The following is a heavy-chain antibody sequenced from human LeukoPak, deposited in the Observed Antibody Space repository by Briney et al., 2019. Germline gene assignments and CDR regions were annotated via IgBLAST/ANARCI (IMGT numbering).Heavy chain of an antibody. CDR3: AKKYSTGLDP. Sequence: ETLSLTCAVSGGSISSNSYYWGWIRQAPGKGLEWVSDINGSGGSTYYTDSVKGRFTISRDNSKNTLYLQMNSLRAEDTAIYYCAKKYSTGLDPWGQGTLVTVSS. V-gene: IGHV3-23*01. CDR1: GGSISSNSYY. CDR2: INGSGGST. J-gene: IGHJ5*02. D-gene: IGHD1-26*01.